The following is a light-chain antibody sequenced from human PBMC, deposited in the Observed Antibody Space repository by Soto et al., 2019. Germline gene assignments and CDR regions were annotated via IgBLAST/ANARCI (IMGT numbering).Light chain of an antibody. CDR1: QPIGTS. CDR3: QQGYNTFWT. CDR2: AAT. Sequence: DIQMTQSPSSLSAFVGDSVTVTFRSSQPIGTSLHWYQQRAGTAPKVLISAATKLQSGVPSRFSGPGSGTDFTLTISNLQHDDSATYFCQQGYNTFWTFGRGTKVDIK. J-gene: IGKJ1*01. V-gene: IGKV1-39*01.